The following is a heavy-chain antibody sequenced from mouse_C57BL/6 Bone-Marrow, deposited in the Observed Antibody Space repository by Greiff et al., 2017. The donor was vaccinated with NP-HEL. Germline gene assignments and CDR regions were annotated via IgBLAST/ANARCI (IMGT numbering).Heavy chain of an antibody. Sequence: VQLQQSGAELVRPGASVKLSCTASGFNIRDYYMHWVKQRPEQGLEWIGRIDPEDGDTEYAPKFQGKATMTADTSSNTAYLQLSSLTSEDTAVYYCTTGTGLRGYFDYWGQGTTLTVSS. CDR1: GFNIRDYY. D-gene: IGHD1-1*01. V-gene: IGHV14-1*01. J-gene: IGHJ2*01. CDR3: TTGTGLRGYFDY. CDR2: IDPEDGDT.